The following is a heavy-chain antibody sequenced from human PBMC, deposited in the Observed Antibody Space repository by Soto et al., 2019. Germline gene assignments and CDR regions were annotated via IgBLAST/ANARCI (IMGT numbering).Heavy chain of an antibody. CDR1: GGTFSSYA. CDR3: ARANPDDCGDPWGGNDAFDI. J-gene: IGHJ3*02. Sequence: QVQLVQSGAEVKKPGSSVKVSCKASGGTFSSYAISWVRQAPGQGLEWMGGIIPIFGTANYAQKFQGRVTITADESTSTAYMELSSLRSEDTAVYYCARANPDDCGDPWGGNDAFDIWGQGTMVTVSS. CDR2: IIPIFGTA. D-gene: IGHD4-17*01. V-gene: IGHV1-69*12.